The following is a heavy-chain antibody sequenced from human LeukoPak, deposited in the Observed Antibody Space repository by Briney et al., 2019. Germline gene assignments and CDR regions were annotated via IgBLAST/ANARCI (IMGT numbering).Heavy chain of an antibody. Sequence: SETLSLTCTVSGASNNSYYWSWIRQPPGKGLEWIGYTHPSGNTNYSPSLKSRVTISMDTSTNQFSLKLKSVTAADTAVYFCARKAPKKGWFDPWGQGTLVTVSS. CDR3: ARKAPKKGWFDP. V-gene: IGHV4-4*09. CDR1: GASNNSYY. J-gene: IGHJ5*02. CDR2: THPSGNT.